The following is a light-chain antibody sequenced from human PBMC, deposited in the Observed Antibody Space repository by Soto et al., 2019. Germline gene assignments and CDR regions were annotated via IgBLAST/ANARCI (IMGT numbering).Light chain of an antibody. Sequence: DIPVTQSPSSLSASVGDRITITCRTSQNIDTYLNWYQQNPGKAPKLLISAASRLQSGVPSRFSGSGSGTDFTLTITSLQAEDFATYYCQQTYDNPRAFGQGTKV. V-gene: IGKV1-39*01. J-gene: IGKJ1*01. CDR1: QNIDTY. CDR3: QQTYDNPRA. CDR2: AAS.